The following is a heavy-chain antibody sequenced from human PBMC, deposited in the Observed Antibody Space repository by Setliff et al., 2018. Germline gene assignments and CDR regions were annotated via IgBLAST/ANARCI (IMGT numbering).Heavy chain of an antibody. J-gene: IGHJ4*02. V-gene: IGHV4-61*02. Sequence: PSETLSLTCTVSGGSISSGTYYWSWIRQPAGKGLEWIGRIYTSGSTNYNPSLKSRVTMSLDTSKNQFSLRLRSVTAADTAVYFCARDNTMVGATDYWGLGTLVTVSS. D-gene: IGHD1-26*01. CDR2: IYTSGST. CDR1: GGSISSGTYY. CDR3: ARDNTMVGATDY.